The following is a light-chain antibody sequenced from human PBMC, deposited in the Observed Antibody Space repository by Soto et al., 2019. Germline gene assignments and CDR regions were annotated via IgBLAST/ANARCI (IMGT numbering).Light chain of an antibody. J-gene: IGLJ3*02. V-gene: IGLV1-44*01. CDR2: SNN. CDR3: AAWDDSLNAWV. CDR1: SSNIGSNT. Sequence: QSVLTQPPSASGTPGQRVTISCSGSSSNIGSNTVNWYQQLTGTAPKLLIYSNNQRPSGVPDRFSGSKAGTSASLAISGLQSEDEADYYCAAWDDSLNAWVFGGGTKLTV.